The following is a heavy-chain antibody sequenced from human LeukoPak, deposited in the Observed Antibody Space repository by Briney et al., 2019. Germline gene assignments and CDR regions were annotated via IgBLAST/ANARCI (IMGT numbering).Heavy chain of an antibody. D-gene: IGHD6-13*01. J-gene: IGHJ4*02. Sequence: GRSLRLSCAASGFTFSSYGMHWVRQAPGKGLEWVAVIWYDGGNKYYADSVKGRFTISRDNSKNTLYLQMNSLRAEDTAVYYCARERLRAAGGGFDYWGQGTLVTVSS. CDR3: ARERLRAAGGGFDY. V-gene: IGHV3-33*01. CDR1: GFTFSSYG. CDR2: IWYDGGNK.